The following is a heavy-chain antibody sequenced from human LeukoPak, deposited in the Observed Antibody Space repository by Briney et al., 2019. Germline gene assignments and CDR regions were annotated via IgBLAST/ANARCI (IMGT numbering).Heavy chain of an antibody. D-gene: IGHD3-10*01. CDR2: INNSGRT. CDR3: ARTRYYYNSRSYGAPYYFDY. V-gene: IGHV4-34*01. Sequence: PSETLSLTGAVYGGSFSGYYWGWIRQRPGKGVEWIGEINNSGRTYYNPSLKSRVTISVDTSKNQFSLKLSSVAAADTAVYYCARTRYYYNSRSYGAPYYFDYWGQGTLVTVSS. CDR1: GGSFSGYY. J-gene: IGHJ4*02.